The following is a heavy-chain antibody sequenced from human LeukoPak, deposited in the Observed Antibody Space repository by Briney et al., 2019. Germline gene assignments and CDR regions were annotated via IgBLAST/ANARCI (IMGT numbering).Heavy chain of an antibody. CDR2: ISGSGGST. D-gene: IGHD3-10*01. J-gene: IGHJ4*02. V-gene: IGHV3-23*01. Sequence: GGSLRLSCAASGFTFSSYAMSWVRQAPGKGVEWVSAISGSGGSTYYADSVKGRFTISRDNSKNTLYLQMNSLRAEDTAVYYCAKSMVRGVIKTNWGQGTLVTVSS. CDR3: AKSMVRGVIKTN. CDR1: GFTFSSYA.